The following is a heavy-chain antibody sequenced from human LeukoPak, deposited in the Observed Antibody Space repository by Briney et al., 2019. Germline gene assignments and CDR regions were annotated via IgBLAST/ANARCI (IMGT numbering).Heavy chain of an antibody. CDR1: GFTFSSYA. J-gene: IGHJ3*02. V-gene: IGHV3-23*01. Sequence: PGGSLRLSCAASGFTFSSYAMSWVRQAPGKGLEWVSAINSAGSTYYGDSVRGRFTISRDNSKNTLYLQMNSLRAEDTAVYYCAREIVGTAGAFDIWGQGTMVTVSS. CDR2: INSAGST. D-gene: IGHD2-21*01. CDR3: AREIVGTAGAFDI.